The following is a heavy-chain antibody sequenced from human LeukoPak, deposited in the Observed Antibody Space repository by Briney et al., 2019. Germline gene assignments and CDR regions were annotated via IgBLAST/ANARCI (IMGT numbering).Heavy chain of an antibody. D-gene: IGHD3-22*01. Sequence: ASVKVSCKASGYTFTSYDINWVRQATGQGLEWMGWTNPNSGNTGYAQKFQGRVTMTRNTSISTAYMELSSLRSEDTAVYYCARELSGYYLEYYYYGMDVWGQGTTVTVSS. CDR1: GYTFTSYD. J-gene: IGHJ6*02. CDR3: ARELSGYYLEYYYYGMDV. V-gene: IGHV1-8*01. CDR2: TNPNSGNT.